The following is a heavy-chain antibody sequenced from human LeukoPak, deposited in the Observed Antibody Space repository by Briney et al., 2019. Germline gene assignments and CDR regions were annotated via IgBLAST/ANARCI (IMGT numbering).Heavy chain of an antibody. D-gene: IGHD3-10*01. V-gene: IGHV4-59*08. J-gene: IGHJ4*02. Sequence: SETLSLTCTVSGGSISSYYWSWIRQPPGKGLEWIGYIYYSGSTNYNPSLKSRVTISVDTSKNQFSLKLSSVTAADTAVYYCATFIRDLKLGSGFDYWGQGTLVTVSS. CDR3: ATFIRDLKLGSGFDY. CDR2: IYYSGST. CDR1: GGSISSYY.